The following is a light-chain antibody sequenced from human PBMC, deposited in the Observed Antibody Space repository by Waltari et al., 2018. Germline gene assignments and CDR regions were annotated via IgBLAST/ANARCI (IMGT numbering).Light chain of an antibody. Sequence: SFELTQPPSVSVSPGQTATITCSGAILGHKNSCWYQQKPGQSPVLVIYEDNKRPSGFPERFSGSNSGNTATLTISGTQSLDEADYYCQAWDSNTVFGGGTKLTVL. CDR2: EDN. CDR3: QAWDSNTV. J-gene: IGLJ3*02. CDR1: ILGHKN. V-gene: IGLV3-1*01.